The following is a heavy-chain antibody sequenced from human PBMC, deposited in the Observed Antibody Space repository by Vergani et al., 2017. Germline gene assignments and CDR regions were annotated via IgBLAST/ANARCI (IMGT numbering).Heavy chain of an antibody. CDR2: ISSSSSYI. CDR3: ATETGTTGGFDY. D-gene: IGHD1-7*01. V-gene: IGHV3-21*01. J-gene: IGHJ4*02. CDR1: GFTFSSYA. Sequence: EVQLLESGGGLVQPGGSLRLSCAASGFTFSSYAMSWVRQAPGKGLEWVSDISSSSSYIYYADSVKGRFTISRDNAKNSLYLQMNSLRAEDTAVYYCATETGTTGGFDYWGQGTLVTVSS.